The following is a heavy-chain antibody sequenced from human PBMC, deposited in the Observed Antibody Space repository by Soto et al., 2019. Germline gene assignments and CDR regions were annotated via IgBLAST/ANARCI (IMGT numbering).Heavy chain of an antibody. D-gene: IGHD6-13*01. CDR1: GGTFSSYA. CDR3: ARDEQDSSSLRDAFDI. CDR2: IIPIFGTA. V-gene: IGHV1-69*13. J-gene: IGHJ3*02. Sequence: ASVKVSCKASGGTFSSYAISWVRQAPGQGLEWMGGIIPIFGTANYAQKFQGRVTITADELTSTAYMELSSLRSDDTAVYYCARDEQDSSSLRDAFDIWGQGTMVTVSS.